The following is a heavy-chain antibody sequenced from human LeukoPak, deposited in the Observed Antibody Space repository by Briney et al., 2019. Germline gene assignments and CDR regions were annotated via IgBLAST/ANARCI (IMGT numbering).Heavy chain of an antibody. CDR2: IKQDGSEK. Sequence: GGSLRLSCAASGFTFSSYWMSWVRQAPGKGLEWVANIKQDGSEKYYVDFVKGRFTISRDNAKNSLYLQMNSLRAEDTAVYYCARDRGYYYYYGMDVWGQGTTVTVSS. J-gene: IGHJ6*02. CDR1: GFTFSSYW. V-gene: IGHV3-7*01. CDR3: ARDRGYYYYYGMDV.